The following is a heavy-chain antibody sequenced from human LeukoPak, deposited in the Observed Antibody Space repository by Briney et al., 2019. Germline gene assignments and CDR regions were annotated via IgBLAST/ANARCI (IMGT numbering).Heavy chain of an antibody. J-gene: IGHJ3*02. CDR2: ISGYNGTT. CDR3: AMHSGGITMIYFDM. Sequence: GASVTVSCMASGYTFTSYGMSWVRQAPGQGREWMGWISGYNGTTDSSQNFRDRVTMTTHTSTSTAYMELRSLRSDDTAVYYCAMHSGGITMIYFDMWGQGTVVTVSS. V-gene: IGHV1-18*01. CDR1: GYTFTSYG. D-gene: IGHD3-22*01.